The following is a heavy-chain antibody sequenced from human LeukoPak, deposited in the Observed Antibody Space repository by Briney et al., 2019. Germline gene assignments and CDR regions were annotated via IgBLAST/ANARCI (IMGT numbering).Heavy chain of an antibody. CDR1: GYTFTSYA. V-gene: IGHV7-4-1*02. CDR2: INTNTGNP. D-gene: IGHD2-8*01. J-gene: IGHJ5*02. Sequence: ASVKVSCKASGYTFTSYAMNWVRQAPGQGLEWMGWINTNTGNPTYAQGFTGRFVFSLDTSVSTAYLQISSLKAEDTAVYYCARDGTTAELVMVRWFDPWGQGTLVTVSS. CDR3: ARDGTTAELVMVRWFDP.